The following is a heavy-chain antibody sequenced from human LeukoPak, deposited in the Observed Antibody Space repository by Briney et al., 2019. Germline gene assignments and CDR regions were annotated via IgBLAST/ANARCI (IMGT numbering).Heavy chain of an antibody. D-gene: IGHD3-10*01. J-gene: IGHJ5*02. Sequence: SETLSLTCTVSGYSISSGYYWGWIRQPPGKGLEWIGSIYHSGSTYYNPSLKSRVTISVDTSKNQFSLNLISVTAADTAVYYCARDSGTTGEVKFDPWGQGTLVTVSS. CDR1: GYSISSGYY. V-gene: IGHV4-38-2*02. CDR3: ARDSGTTGEVKFDP. CDR2: IYHSGST.